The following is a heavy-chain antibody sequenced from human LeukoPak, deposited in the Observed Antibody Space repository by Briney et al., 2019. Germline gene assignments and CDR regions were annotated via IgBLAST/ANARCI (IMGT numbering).Heavy chain of an antibody. CDR3: ARSADRQWLVRYYFDY. V-gene: IGHV4-34*01. CDR1: SGSFSGYY. D-gene: IGHD6-19*01. J-gene: IGHJ4*02. Sequence: PSETLSLTCAVYSGSFSGYYWSWIRQPPGKGLEWIGEINHSGSSNYNPSLKSRVTISVDTSKNQFSLKLSSVTAADTAVYYCARSADRQWLVRYYFDYWGQGTLVTVSS. CDR2: INHSGSS.